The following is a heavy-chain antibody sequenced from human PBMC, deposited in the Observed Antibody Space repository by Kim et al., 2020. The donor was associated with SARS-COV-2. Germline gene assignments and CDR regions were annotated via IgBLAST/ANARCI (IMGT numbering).Heavy chain of an antibody. CDR3: ARTPMTVVADYYFDY. J-gene: IGHJ4*02. Sequence: SVKVSCKASGGTFSSYAISWVRQAPGQGLEWMGGIIPIFGTANYAQKFQGRVTITADESTSTAYMELSSLRSEDTAVYYCARTPMTVVADYYFDYWGQGTLVTVSS. D-gene: IGHD3-22*01. V-gene: IGHV1-69*13. CDR1: GGTFSSYA. CDR2: IIPIFGTA.